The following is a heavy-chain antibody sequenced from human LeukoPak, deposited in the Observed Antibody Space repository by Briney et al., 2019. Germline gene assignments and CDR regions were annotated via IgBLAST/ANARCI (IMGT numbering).Heavy chain of an antibody. CDR1: GFTFSSYG. J-gene: IGHJ4*02. V-gene: IGHV3-30*18. Sequence: PGRSLRLSCAASGFTFSSYGMYWVRQAPGKGLEWVAVISYDGSNKYYADSVKGRFTTSRDNSKNTLYLQMNSLRAEDTAVYYCAKILPDTVTADYWGQGTLVTVS. D-gene: IGHD4-11*01. CDR3: AKILPDTVTADY. CDR2: ISYDGSNK.